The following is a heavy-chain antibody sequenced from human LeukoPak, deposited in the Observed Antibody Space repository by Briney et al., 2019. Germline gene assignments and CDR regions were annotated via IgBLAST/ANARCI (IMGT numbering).Heavy chain of an antibody. J-gene: IGHJ4*02. V-gene: IGHV3-74*01. D-gene: IGHD2-8*02. Sequence: PGGSLRLSCAASGFTFMTYWMHWVRQAPGKGLVWVSRINSDGTSTTYADSVKGRFTISRDNAKNTLYLQMNTLRADDSAMYYCARDTGDSNYDYWGQGTLVTVSS. CDR3: ARDTGDSNYDY. CDR1: GFTFMTYW. CDR2: INSDGTST.